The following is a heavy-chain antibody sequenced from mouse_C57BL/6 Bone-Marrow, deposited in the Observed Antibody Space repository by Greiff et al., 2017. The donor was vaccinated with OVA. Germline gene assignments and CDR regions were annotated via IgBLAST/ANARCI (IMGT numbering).Heavy chain of an antibody. J-gene: IGHJ2*01. CDR3: ARTRTSGLYFDY. Sequence: DVMLVESGGGLVKPGGSLKLSCAASGFTFSDYGMHWVRQAPEKGLEWVAYISSGSSTIYYADTVKGRFTISRDNAKNTLFLQMTSLRSEDTAMYYCARTRTSGLYFDYWGQGTTLTVSS. CDR2: ISSGSSTI. V-gene: IGHV5-17*01. CDR1: GFTFSDYG.